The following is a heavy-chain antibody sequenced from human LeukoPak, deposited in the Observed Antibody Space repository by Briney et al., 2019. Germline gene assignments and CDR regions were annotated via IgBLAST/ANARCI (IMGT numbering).Heavy chain of an antibody. V-gene: IGHV4-30-2*01. J-gene: IGHJ4*02. CDR3: ARFVLRGSSNDY. CDR2: IYHSGST. Sequence: PSETLSLTCTVSGGSISSGGYYWSWIRQPPGKGLEWIGYIYHSGSTYYNPSLKSRVTISVDRSKNQFSLKLSSVTAADTAVYYCARFVLRGSSNDYWGQGTLVTVSS. D-gene: IGHD6-6*01. CDR1: GGSISSGGYY.